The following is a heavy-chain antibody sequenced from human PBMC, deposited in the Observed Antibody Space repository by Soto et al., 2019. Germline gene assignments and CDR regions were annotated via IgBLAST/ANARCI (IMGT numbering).Heavy chain of an antibody. D-gene: IGHD2-21*02. CDR2: IYHSGSI. J-gene: IGHJ4*02. Sequence: QVQLQESGPGLVKPSGTLSLTCAVSGGSISSSNWWSWVRQPPGKGLEWIGEIYHSGSINYNPSLTSRVTICVDQSKIHCSLKLSSVTAADTAVYYCARLAYCGGDCYIDHWGQGTLVTVSS. CDR3: ARLAYCGGDCYIDH. V-gene: IGHV4-4*02. CDR1: GGSISSSNW.